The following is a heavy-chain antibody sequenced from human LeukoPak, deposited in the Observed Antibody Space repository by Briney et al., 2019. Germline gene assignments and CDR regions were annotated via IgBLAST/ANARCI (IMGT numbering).Heavy chain of an antibody. D-gene: IGHD3-16*02. J-gene: IGHJ4*02. CDR1: GGTFTAYG. CDR2: IIPALGIE. Sequence: SVKVSCKASGGTFTAYGFNWVRQAPGQGPEWVGRIIPALGIENLAQKFQGRVTITADKSTSTAYMELSSLRSEDTAVYYCARGSRMITFGGVIWDHFDHWGQGTLVTVSS. CDR3: ARGSRMITFGGVIWDHFDH. V-gene: IGHV1-69*04.